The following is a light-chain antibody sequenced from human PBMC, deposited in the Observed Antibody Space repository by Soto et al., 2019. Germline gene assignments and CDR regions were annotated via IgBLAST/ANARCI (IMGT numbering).Light chain of an antibody. CDR2: KAS. CDR3: HQYNSYPLT. V-gene: IGKV1-5*03. J-gene: IGKJ4*01. Sequence: DIQMTQSPSTLSASVGDRVTITCRASQSISSWLAWYQQKPGKAPKLLIYKASSLESGVTSRFSGSGSGTEFTLTISSLQPDDFATYYCHQYNSYPLTFGGGTKVEIK. CDR1: QSISSW.